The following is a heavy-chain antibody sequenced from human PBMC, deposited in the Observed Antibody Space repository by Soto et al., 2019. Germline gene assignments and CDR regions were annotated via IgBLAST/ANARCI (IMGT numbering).Heavy chain of an antibody. Sequence: GGSLRLSCAASGFTFSTYGMSWVRQAPGRGLEWVSAISGSGGTTYYADSVKGRFTISRDNSNNMLYLQMNSLRAEDTAIYYCAKGPGYCSGGSCYSSYYYGMDVWGQGTTVTVSS. CDR2: ISGSGGTT. D-gene: IGHD2-15*01. CDR1: GFTFSTYG. J-gene: IGHJ6*02. CDR3: AKGPGYCSGGSCYSSYYYGMDV. V-gene: IGHV3-23*01.